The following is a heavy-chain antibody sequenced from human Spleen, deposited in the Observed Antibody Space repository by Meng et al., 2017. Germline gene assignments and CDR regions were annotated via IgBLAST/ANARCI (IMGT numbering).Heavy chain of an antibody. J-gene: IGHJ4*02. CDR3: ARSQGPYSAYDLNY. CDR1: GRPFSGFF. V-gene: IGHV4-34*01. CDR2: INHSGST. D-gene: IGHD5-12*01. Sequence: QVQLHQWCVGLLAPSDPLSLTYLASGRPFSGFFWSSIRQPPGKGLEWIGEINHSGSTSYNPSLKSRVTISVDTSKNHFYLKLSSVTAADTAVYYCARSQGPYSAYDLNYWGQGTLVTVSS.